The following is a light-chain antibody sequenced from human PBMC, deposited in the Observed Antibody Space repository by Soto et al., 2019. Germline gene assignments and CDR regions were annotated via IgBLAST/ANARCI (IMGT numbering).Light chain of an antibody. V-gene: IGKV1-33*01. CDR1: QDISNY. Sequence: DIQMTQSPSSLSASVGDRVTITCQASQDISNYLNWYQQKPGKAPKLLIYDASNLETGVPSRFSGSGSGTDFTFTISSLQPEDIATYYCQHCHSLPLTFGQGTRLEI. CDR2: DAS. J-gene: IGKJ5*01. CDR3: QHCHSLPLT.